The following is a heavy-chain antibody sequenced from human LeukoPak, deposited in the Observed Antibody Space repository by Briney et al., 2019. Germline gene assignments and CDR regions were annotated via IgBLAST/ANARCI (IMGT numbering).Heavy chain of an antibody. CDR2: ISPNSGGT. CDR3: ARERPGGYDY. Sequence: ASVKVSCKASGYTFTGYYMYWVRQAPGQGLEWMGWISPNSGGTNYAQTFQGRVTMTRDTSISTAYMELSRLRSDDTAVYYCARERPGGYDYGGQGTLVTVSS. CDR1: GYTFTGYY. D-gene: IGHD4-23*01. J-gene: IGHJ4*02. V-gene: IGHV1-2*02.